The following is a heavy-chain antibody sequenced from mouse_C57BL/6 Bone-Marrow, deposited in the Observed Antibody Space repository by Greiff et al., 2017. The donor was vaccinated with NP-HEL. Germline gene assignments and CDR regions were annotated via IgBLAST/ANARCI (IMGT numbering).Heavy chain of an antibody. J-gene: IGHJ3*01. CDR2: ISNLAYSI. V-gene: IGHV5-15*01. Sequence: EVKLMESGGGLVQPGGSLKLSCAASGFTFSDYGMAWVRQAPRKGPEWVAFISNLAYSIYYADTVTGRFTISRDNAKNTLFLQMTSLRSEDTAMYYCARQLRLQGGFAYWGQGTLVTVSA. D-gene: IGHD3-2*02. CDR1: GFTFSDYG. CDR3: ARQLRLQGGFAY.